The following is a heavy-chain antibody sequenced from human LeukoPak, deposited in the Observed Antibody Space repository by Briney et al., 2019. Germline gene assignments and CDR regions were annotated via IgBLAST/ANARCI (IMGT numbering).Heavy chain of an antibody. CDR1: GFSFSTYA. V-gene: IGHV3-23*01. CDR2: ICGNDGKT. J-gene: IGHJ4*02. CDR3: AKDTGGSCYSAIAY. D-gene: IGHD2-15*01. Sequence: GGSLRLSCTASGFSFSTYAMSWVRQAPGKGLEWVSGICGNDGKTYYADSAKGRLTISRDNSKNTLHLQMNSLRAEDTALYYCAKDTGGSCYSAIAYWGQGALVTVST.